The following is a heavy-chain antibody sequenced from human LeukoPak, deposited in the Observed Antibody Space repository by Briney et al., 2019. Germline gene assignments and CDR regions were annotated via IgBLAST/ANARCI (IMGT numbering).Heavy chain of an antibody. CDR1: GGTISTYC. CDR3: ARYSGGSRILEY. D-gene: IGHD2-15*01. Sequence: SETLSLTCTVSGGTISTYCRSWIRQPPGKGLEWIGYIYYSGSTNYNPSLKSRVTISLDTSKNQFSLRLSSVTAADTAVYYCARYSGGSRILEYWGRGMLVTVSS. CDR2: IYYSGST. J-gene: IGHJ4*02. V-gene: IGHV4-59*01.